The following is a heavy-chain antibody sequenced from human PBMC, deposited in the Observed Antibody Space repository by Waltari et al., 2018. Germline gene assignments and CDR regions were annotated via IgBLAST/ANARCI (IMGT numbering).Heavy chain of an antibody. Sequence: EVQLVESGGGLVKPGGSLRLSCAASGFTFRSYSINWVRQAPGKGLEWVSSISSRSSYIYYADSVKGRCTISRDNAKNSLYLQMNSLRAEDTAVYYCSGGSWDYWGQGTLVTVSS. CDR1: GFTFRSYS. J-gene: IGHJ4*02. CDR2: ISSRSSYI. D-gene: IGHD2-15*01. CDR3: SGGSWDY. V-gene: IGHV3-21*01.